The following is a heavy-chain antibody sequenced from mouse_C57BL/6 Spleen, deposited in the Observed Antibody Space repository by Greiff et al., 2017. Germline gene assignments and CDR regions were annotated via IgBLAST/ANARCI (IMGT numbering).Heavy chain of an antibody. CDR2: ISYDGSN. D-gene: IGHD2-2*01. V-gene: IGHV3-6*01. CDR1: GYSITSGYY. CDR3: ARWLRENFDY. Sequence: VQLQQSGPGLVKPSQSLSLTCPVTGYSITSGYYWNWIRQFPGNKLEWMGYISYDGSNNYNPSLKNRISITRDTSKNQFFLKLNSVTTEDTATYYCARWLRENFDYWGQGTTLTVSS. J-gene: IGHJ2*01.